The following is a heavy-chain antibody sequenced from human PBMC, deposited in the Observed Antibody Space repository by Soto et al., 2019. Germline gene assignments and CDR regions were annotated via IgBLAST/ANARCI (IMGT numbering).Heavy chain of an antibody. V-gene: IGHV2-26*01. CDR2: VFSNDEK. CDR1: GFSLSNSRMG. Sequence: QVTLKESGPVLVKPTETLTLTCTVSGFSLSNSRMGVSWIHQSPGKALEWLAHVFSNDEKSYSTSLKSRLTISKDTSKSQVVLIMANMDPADTATYYCARVDERAYTGYGLYYFDSWGQGTLVTVSS. CDR3: ARVDERAYTGYGLYYFDS. D-gene: IGHD5-12*01. J-gene: IGHJ4*02.